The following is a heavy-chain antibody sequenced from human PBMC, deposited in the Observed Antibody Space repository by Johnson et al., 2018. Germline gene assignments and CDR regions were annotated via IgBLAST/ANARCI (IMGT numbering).Heavy chain of an antibody. CDR2: IRTKADGGTA. CDR1: GFTLKNAW. V-gene: IGHV3-15*01. Sequence: EVQLLESGGGLVNPGESLTLSCVASGFTLKNAWMAWVRQAPGKGLEWVGRIRTKADGGTAEHTAPVKGRFTVSRDDSKNTLSLQMNNLRIGDTAVYYCTTGALGVWGQGTTVTVSS. CDR3: TTGALGV. D-gene: IGHD2-8*01. J-gene: IGHJ6*02.